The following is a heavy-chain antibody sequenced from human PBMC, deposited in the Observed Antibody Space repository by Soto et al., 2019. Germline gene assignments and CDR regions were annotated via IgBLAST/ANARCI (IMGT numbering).Heavy chain of an antibody. D-gene: IGHD2-15*01. V-gene: IGHV3-23*01. CDR2: ISGSGGST. Sequence: LSITCAASGFTFSSYAMSWVRQAPGKGLGWVSAISGSGGSTYYADSVKGRFTISRDNSKNTLYLQMNSLRAEDTAVYYCAKDGVGVAAPRWGQGTLVTVSS. J-gene: IGHJ4*02. CDR1: GFTFSSYA. CDR3: AKDGVGVAAPR.